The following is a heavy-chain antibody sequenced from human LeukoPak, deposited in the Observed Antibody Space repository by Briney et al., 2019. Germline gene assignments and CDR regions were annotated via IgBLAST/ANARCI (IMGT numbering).Heavy chain of an antibody. D-gene: IGHD5-12*01. CDR3: ARTRLATDAFDI. CDR2: IIPILGIA. CDR1: GYTFTGYY. Sequence: SVKVSCKASGYTFTGYYMHWVRQAPGQGLEWMGRIIPILGIANYAQKFQGRVTITADKSTSTAYMELSSLRSEDTAVYYCARTRLATDAFDIWGQGTMVTVSS. J-gene: IGHJ3*02. V-gene: IGHV1-69*02.